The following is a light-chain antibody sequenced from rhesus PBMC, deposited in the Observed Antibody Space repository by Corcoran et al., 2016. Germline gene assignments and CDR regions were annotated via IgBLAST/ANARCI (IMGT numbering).Light chain of an antibody. V-gene: IGKV3-42*01. J-gene: IGKJ4*01. CDR1: QSVSSS. CDR2: GAS. CDR3: QQDYSWPLT. Sequence: EIVMTQSPATLSLSPGERATLSCRASQSVSSSLAWYQQKPGQAPKLLIYGASSRATGIPNSFRGSGAGTEFTHTISSLEPEDVGVYYCQQDYSWPLTFGGGTKVELK.